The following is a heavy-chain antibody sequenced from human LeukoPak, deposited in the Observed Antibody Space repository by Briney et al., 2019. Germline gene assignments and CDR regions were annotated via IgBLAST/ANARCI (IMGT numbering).Heavy chain of an antibody. CDR2: INPNSGGT. J-gene: IGHJ4*02. CDR1: GYTFTGYY. D-gene: IGHD4-17*01. V-gene: IGHV1-2*02. CDR3: ARDGAYGGMGY. Sequence: ASVKVSCKASGYTFTGYYMHWVRQAPGQGLEWMGWINPNSGGTNYAQKFQGRVTMTRDTSTSTVYMELSSLRSEDTAVYYCARDGAYGGMGYWGQGTLVTVSS.